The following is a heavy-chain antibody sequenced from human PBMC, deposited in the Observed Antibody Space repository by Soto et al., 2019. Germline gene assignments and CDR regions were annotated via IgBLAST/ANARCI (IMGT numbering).Heavy chain of an antibody. D-gene: IGHD4-17*01. CDR1: GDSIRSYY. J-gene: IGHJ2*01. CDR2: IYDSGIT. V-gene: IGHV4-59*01. CDR3: ARRPIFYGDYDSWYVDL. Sequence: QVQLQESGPGLVKPSETLSLTCTVSGDSIRSYYWSWIRQPPGKGLEWIGYIYDSGITNYNPSLQSRVTRSVDASQDQSSLKFTSVTAADMAVYFCARRPIFYGDYDSWYVDLWGRGTLLNVS.